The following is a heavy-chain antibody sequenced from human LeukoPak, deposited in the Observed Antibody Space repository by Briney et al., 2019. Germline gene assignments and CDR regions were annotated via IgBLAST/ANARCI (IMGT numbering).Heavy chain of an antibody. CDR2: IWHDGSSK. CDR3: AKDAQRGFDYSNSLEY. D-gene: IGHD4-11*01. Sequence: GGSLRLTCAASGFIFSHYGMHWVRQAPGKGLEWVAVIWHDGSSKYYADSVKGRFTISRDNSENTVYLQMNSLRAEDTAVYYCAKDAQRGFDYSNSLEYWGQGDLVTVSS. V-gene: IGHV3-33*06. J-gene: IGHJ4*02. CDR1: GFIFSHYG.